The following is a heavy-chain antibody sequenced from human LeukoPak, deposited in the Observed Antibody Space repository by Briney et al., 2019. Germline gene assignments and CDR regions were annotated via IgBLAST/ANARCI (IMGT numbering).Heavy chain of an antibody. CDR2: VDPEDGEA. Sequence: ASVKLSCKVSGYTFTDYYIHWLQQAPGKGLEWMGLVDPEDGEARYAEMFQGRVTITADTSTDTVYMDLSSLRSDDTAVYYCGTGLYYWGQGTLVTVSS. CDR1: GYTFTDYY. V-gene: IGHV1-69-2*01. CDR3: GTGLYY. J-gene: IGHJ4*02.